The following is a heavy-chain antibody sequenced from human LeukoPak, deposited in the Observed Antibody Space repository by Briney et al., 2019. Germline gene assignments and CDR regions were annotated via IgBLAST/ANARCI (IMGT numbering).Heavy chain of an antibody. V-gene: IGHV3-74*01. D-gene: IGHD7-27*01. Sequence: PGGSLRLSCAASGFTFSNFWMHWVRQAPGKGLVWVSRINSDGSDTVYADSVKGRLTISRDNAKTSLYLQMHSLRDDDTAVYFCVRDLNWAFDLWGQGTLVTVSS. CDR2: INSDGSDT. J-gene: IGHJ4*02. CDR3: VRDLNWAFDL. CDR1: GFTFSNFW.